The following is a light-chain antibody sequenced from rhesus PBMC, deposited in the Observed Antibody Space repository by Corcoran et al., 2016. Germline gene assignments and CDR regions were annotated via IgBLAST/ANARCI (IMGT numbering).Light chain of an antibody. CDR2: EAS. V-gene: IGKV1-25*01. CDR3: QHYYSTPCT. J-gene: IGKJ3*01. Sequence: DIQMTQSPSSLSASVGDRVTITCRASQGITNDLAWYQQKPGETPKLLIYEASSLQSGIPSRFSGSGSGKDCTLTISSLQSEDFATYYCQHYYSTPCTFGPGTKLDIK. CDR1: QGITND.